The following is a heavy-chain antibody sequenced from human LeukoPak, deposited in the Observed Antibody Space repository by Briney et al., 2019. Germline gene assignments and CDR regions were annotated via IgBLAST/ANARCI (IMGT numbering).Heavy chain of an antibody. V-gene: IGHV3-30*04. CDR2: ISYDGSNK. Sequence: GGSLRLSCAASGFTFSSYAMHWVRQAPGKGLEWVAVISYDGSNKHYADSVKGRFTISRDNSKNTLYLQMNSLRAEDTAVYYCASSGDPDYFDYWGQGTLVTVSS. D-gene: IGHD3-10*01. CDR3: ASSGDPDYFDY. CDR1: GFTFSSYA. J-gene: IGHJ4*02.